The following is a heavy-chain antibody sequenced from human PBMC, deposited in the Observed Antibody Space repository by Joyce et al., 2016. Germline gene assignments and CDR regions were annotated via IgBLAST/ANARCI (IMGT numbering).Heavy chain of an antibody. CDR3: ARSQWLAPLMY. V-gene: IGHV4-34*02. CDR1: GGPFRGFF. D-gene: IGHD6-19*01. CDR2: ITTSGAT. Sequence: QVQLRQWGAGLLKPSETLSLTCAVSGGPFRGFFWTWVRQPPGKALEWIGDITTSGATNYNPSLMSRVAIAVDPSNNQFSLTLTSLSAADMAVYYCARSQWLAPLMYWGQGTLVTVSP. J-gene: IGHJ4*02.